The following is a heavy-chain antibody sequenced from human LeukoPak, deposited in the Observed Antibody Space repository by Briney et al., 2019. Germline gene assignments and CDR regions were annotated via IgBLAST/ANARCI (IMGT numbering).Heavy chain of an antibody. J-gene: IGHJ4*02. CDR2: ISGSGGTT. CDR3: ARDGAVAGNFDY. V-gene: IGHV3-23*01. D-gene: IGHD6-19*01. Sequence: PGGSLRLSCEASGFTFSSYAMSWVRQAPGKGLEWVSAISGSGGTTYYADSVKGRFTISRDNAKNSLYLQMNSLRAEDTAVYYCARDGAVAGNFDYWGQGTLVTVSS. CDR1: GFTFSSYA.